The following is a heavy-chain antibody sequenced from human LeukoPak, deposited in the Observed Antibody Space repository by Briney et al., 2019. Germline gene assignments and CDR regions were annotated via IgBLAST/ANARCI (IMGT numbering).Heavy chain of an antibody. Sequence: GGSLRLSCAASGFTFSSYWMSWVRQAPGKGLEWVANIKQDGSEKYYVDSVKGRFTISRDNAKNSLYLQMNSLRAEDTAVYYCARELGYYDSSGYYGYWGQGTLVTVSS. CDR2: IKQDGSEK. V-gene: IGHV3-7*01. J-gene: IGHJ4*02. D-gene: IGHD3-22*01. CDR1: GFTFSSYW. CDR3: ARELGYYDSSGYYGY.